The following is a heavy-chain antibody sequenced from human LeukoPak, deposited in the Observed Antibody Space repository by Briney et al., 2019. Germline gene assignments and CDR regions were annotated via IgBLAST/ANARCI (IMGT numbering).Heavy chain of an antibody. CDR1: GFTFSTYA. CDR3: AREGSSSANSKEFDY. V-gene: IGHV3-23*01. Sequence: GGSLRLSCAASGFTFSTYAMNWVRQAPGKGLEWVSGISGSGGSTYYADSVKGRFTISRDNSKNTLYLQMNSLRAEDTAVYYCAREGSSSANSKEFDYWGQGTLVTVSS. D-gene: IGHD6-6*01. J-gene: IGHJ4*02. CDR2: ISGSGGST.